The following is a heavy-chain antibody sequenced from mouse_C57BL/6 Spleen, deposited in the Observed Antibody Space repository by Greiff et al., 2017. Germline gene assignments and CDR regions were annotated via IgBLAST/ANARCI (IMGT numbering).Heavy chain of an antibody. CDR1: GYTFTSYW. CDR2: IYPGNSDT. Sequence: EVQLQQSGTVLARPGASVKMSCKTSGYTFTSYWMHWVKQRPGQGLEWIGAIYPGNSDTSYNQKFKGKAKLTAVTSASTAYMELSSLTNEDSAVYYCSLYYDYHVWYAMDYWGQGTSVTVSS. V-gene: IGHV1-5*01. D-gene: IGHD2-4*01. J-gene: IGHJ4*01. CDR3: SLYYDYHVWYAMDY.